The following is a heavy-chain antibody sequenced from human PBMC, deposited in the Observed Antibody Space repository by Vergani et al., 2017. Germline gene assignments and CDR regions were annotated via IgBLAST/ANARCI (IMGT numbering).Heavy chain of an antibody. CDR1: GFTVSSNY. V-gene: IGHV3-53*04. J-gene: IGHJ3*02. CDR2: IYSGGST. CDR3: ARIAPSLGLHAFDS. Sequence: EVQLVESGGGLVQPGGSLRLSCAASGFTVSSNYMSWVRQAPGKGLEWVSVIYSGGSTYYADSVKGRFTISRHNSKNTLYLQMNSLRAEDTAVYYCARIAPSLGLHAFDSWGQGTMVTVSS. D-gene: IGHD7-27*01.